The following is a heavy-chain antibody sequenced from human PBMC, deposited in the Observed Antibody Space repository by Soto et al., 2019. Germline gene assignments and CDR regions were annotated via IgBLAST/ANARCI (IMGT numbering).Heavy chain of an antibody. CDR1: GYTFSVYY. Sequence: ASVKVSCKASGYTFSVYYVHWVRQAPGQGLEWMGWVNPNSGGTHYAQKFQGRVSMTRDTSLSAVYMELRSLRRDDMAVYFCASDYVGDDLKGTTGEFGRLWGQGTLVTVSS. J-gene: IGHJ4*02. D-gene: IGHD1-26*01. V-gene: IGHV1-2*02. CDR2: VNPNSGGT. CDR3: ASDYVGDDLKGTTGEFGRL.